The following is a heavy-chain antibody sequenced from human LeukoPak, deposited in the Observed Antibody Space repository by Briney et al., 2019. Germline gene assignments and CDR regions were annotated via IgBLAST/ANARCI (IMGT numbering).Heavy chain of an antibody. J-gene: IGHJ5*02. D-gene: IGHD6-13*01. Sequence: PGGSLRLSCAASGFTFSSYGMHWVRQAPGKGLEWVAFIRYDGSNKYYADSVKGRFTISRDNSKNTLYLQMNSLRAEDTAVYYCAKGRIAAAGKVGRHWFDPWGQGTLVTVSS. CDR1: GFTFSSYG. CDR3: AKGRIAAAGKVGRHWFDP. V-gene: IGHV3-30*02. CDR2: IRYDGSNK.